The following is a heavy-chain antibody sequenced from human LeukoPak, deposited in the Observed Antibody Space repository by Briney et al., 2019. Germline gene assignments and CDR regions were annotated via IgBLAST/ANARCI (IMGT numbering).Heavy chain of an antibody. D-gene: IGHD6-13*01. CDR2: ISWNSGSI. J-gene: IGHJ4*02. CDR3: AKTSSSRTGPFDY. CDR1: GFTVSSNY. Sequence: GGSLRLSCAASGFTVSSNYMSWVRPAAGKGLEWVSGISWNSGSIGYADSVKGRFTISRDNAKNSLYLQMNSLRAEDTALYYCAKTSSSRTGPFDYWGQGTLVTVSS. V-gene: IGHV3-9*01.